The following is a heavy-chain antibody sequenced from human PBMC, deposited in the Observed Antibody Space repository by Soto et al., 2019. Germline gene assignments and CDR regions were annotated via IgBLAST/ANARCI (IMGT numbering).Heavy chain of an antibody. V-gene: IGHV1-69*13. CDR1: GGTFSSYA. CDR3: ASYLANYGPYYYYGMDV. Sequence: SVKVSCKASGGTFSSYAISWVRQAPGQGLEWMGGIIPIFGTANYAQKFQGRVTITADESTSTAYMELSSLRSEDTAVYYCASYLANYGPYYYYGMDVWGQGTTVTVSS. CDR2: IIPIFGTA. D-gene: IGHD3-10*01. J-gene: IGHJ6*02.